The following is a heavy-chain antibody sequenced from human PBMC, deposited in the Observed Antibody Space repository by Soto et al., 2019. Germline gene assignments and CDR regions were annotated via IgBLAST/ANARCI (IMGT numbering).Heavy chain of an antibody. V-gene: IGHV4-59*01. J-gene: IGHJ6*02. Sequence: SETLSRTCAVYGGDLGSSYWSWFRQPPGKGLESIGYVFYTGRANYNASLKSRVSISLDTSNYQFSLKLSSVTAADTAVYYCARDGDGRMTTNPYYYNGMDVWGPGTTVTVSS. CDR2: VFYTGRA. CDR3: ARDGDGRMTTNPYYYNGMDV. CDR1: GGDLGSSY. D-gene: IGHD4-4*01.